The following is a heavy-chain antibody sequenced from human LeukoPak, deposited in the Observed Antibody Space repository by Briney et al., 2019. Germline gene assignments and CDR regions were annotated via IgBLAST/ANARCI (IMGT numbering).Heavy chain of an antibody. CDR3: ARVERHSSASWGYYYYGMDV. CDR1: GGPVTSYA. V-gene: IGHV1-69*05. CDR2: IIPFFGTV. J-gene: IGHJ6*02. D-gene: IGHD6-6*01. Sequence: SVGVSCKAFGGPVTSYAISWVRQAAGHGVEWLGGIIPFFGTVNYAQEFQGRGTITTDESTSTAYMELSSLRSEDTAVYYCARVERHSSASWGYYYYGMDVWGQGTTVTVSS.